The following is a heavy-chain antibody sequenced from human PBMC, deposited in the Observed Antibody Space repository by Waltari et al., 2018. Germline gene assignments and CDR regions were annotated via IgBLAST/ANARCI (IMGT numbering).Heavy chain of an antibody. D-gene: IGHD3-3*01. CDR2: IKPSGST. Sequence: QVQLQQWGAGLLKTSETLSLTCAVYGGSFSGYYWSWIRQPPGKGLEWIGEIKPSGSTNYNPSLKSRVTISVDTSKNQFSLTLSSVTAADTAVYYCAGRYDFWCGLYYWGQGTLVTVSS. J-gene: IGHJ4*02. CDR3: AGRYDFWCGLYY. CDR1: GGSFSGYY. V-gene: IGHV4-34*01.